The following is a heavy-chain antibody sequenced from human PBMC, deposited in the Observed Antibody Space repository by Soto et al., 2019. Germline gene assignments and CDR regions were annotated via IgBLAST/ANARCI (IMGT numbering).Heavy chain of an antibody. Sequence: QVQLVQSGAEVKKPGASVKVSCKASGYTFTSYAMHWVRQAPGQRLEWMGWINAGNGNTKYSQKFQGRVTITRDTSASTAYMELSSLRSEDTAVYYCARDGVDYGDYVVLDYWGQGTLVTVSS. CDR3: ARDGVDYGDYVVLDY. D-gene: IGHD4-17*01. CDR2: INAGNGNT. J-gene: IGHJ4*02. CDR1: GYTFTSYA. V-gene: IGHV1-3*01.